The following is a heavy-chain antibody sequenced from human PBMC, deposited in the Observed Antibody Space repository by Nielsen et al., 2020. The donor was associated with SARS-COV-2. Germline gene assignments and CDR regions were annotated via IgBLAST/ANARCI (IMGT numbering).Heavy chain of an antibody. CDR1: GGTFSSYA. CDR3: ASGGIRYDSSGYQYYGMDV. CDR2: FDSEDGET. J-gene: IGHJ6*02. V-gene: IGHV1-24*01. D-gene: IGHD3-22*01. Sequence: ASVTVSCPASGGTFSSYAINWVRQAPGKGLEWMGGFDSEDGETIYAQKFQGKVTINEETPTDKAYIKLSSLRSEDTAVYYCASGGIRYDSSGYQYYGMDVWGQGTTVTVSS.